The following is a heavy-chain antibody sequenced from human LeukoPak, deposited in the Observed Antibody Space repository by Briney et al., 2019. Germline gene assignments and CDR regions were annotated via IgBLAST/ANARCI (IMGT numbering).Heavy chain of an antibody. D-gene: IGHD6-13*01. CDR2: ISAYSGNT. Sequence: ASVKVSCKASGYTFTSYGISWVRQAPGQGLEWMGWISAYSGNTNYAQKFQGRVTMTTDTSTSTAYMELRSLRSDDTAVYYCARGDSSSWYFLFFDYWGQGTLVTVSS. J-gene: IGHJ4*02. V-gene: IGHV1-18*01. CDR1: GYTFTSYG. CDR3: ARGDSSSWYFLFFDY.